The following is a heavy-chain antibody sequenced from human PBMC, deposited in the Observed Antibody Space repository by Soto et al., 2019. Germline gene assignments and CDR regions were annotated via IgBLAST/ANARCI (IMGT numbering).Heavy chain of an antibody. V-gene: IGHV3-73*01. D-gene: IGHD1-26*01. CDR2: IRSKANSYAT. Sequence: QPGGSLRLSCAASGFTFSGSAMHWVRQASGKGLEWVGRIRSKANSYATAYAASVKGRFTISRDDSKNTAYLQMNSLKTEDTAVYYCTVSGSYSTHHDTYFDYWGQGTLVTSPQ. J-gene: IGHJ4*02. CDR3: TVSGSYSTHHDTYFDY. CDR1: GFTFSGSA.